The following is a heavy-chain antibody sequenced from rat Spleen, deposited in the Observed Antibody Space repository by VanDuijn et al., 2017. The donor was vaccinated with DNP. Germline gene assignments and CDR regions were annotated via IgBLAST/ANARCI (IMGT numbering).Heavy chain of an antibody. Sequence: EVQLVESGGGLVQPGRSLKLSCAASGFTFSNYDMAWVRQAPTKGLEWVASISPSGGSTYYRDSVKGRFTISRDNAKSTLYLQMDSLRSEDTATYYCATHGYGYKDYAMDAWGQGTSVTVSS. CDR1: GFTFSNYD. CDR2: ISPSGGST. J-gene: IGHJ4*01. CDR3: ATHGYGYKDYAMDA. V-gene: IGHV5-19*01. D-gene: IGHD1-9*01.